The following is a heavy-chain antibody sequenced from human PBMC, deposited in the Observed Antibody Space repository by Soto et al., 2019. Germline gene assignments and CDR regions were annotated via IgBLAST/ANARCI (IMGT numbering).Heavy chain of an antibody. Sequence: GGSLRLSCAASGFTFSIYWMTWVRQAPGKGLEWVANIKQDGSEKYYVDSVKGRFTISRDNAKNSLFLQMNSLRAEDTALYYCAREGGGYGDYFYYYGMDVWGHGTTVTVSS. J-gene: IGHJ6*02. CDR3: AREGGGYGDYFYYYGMDV. D-gene: IGHD4-17*01. V-gene: IGHV3-7*01. CDR1: GFTFSIYW. CDR2: IKQDGSEK.